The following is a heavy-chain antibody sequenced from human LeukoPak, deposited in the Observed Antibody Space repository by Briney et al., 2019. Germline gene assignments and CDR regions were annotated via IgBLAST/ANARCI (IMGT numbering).Heavy chain of an antibody. D-gene: IGHD7-27*01. CDR2: INKEGNEE. CDR3: ATYKNWVAGDV. Sequence: GGSLRLSCAASGFTFKDYWMSWVRQAPGKGPEWVANINKEGNEEHFVDSVKGRFTVSRDNVKNSLILQMNSLRVEDTAVYYCATYKNWVAGDVWGQGTTVSVSS. J-gene: IGHJ6*02. CDR1: GFTFKDYW. V-gene: IGHV3-7*01.